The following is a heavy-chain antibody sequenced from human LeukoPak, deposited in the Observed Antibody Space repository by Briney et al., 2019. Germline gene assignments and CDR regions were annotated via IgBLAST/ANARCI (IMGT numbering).Heavy chain of an antibody. J-gene: IGHJ4*02. V-gene: IGHV1-69*13. Sequence: GASVKVSCKASGGTFSSYAISWVRQAPRQGLEWMGGIIPIFGTANYAQKFQGRVTITADESTSTAYMELSSLRSEDTAVYYCASVPILIAAAGTLYFDYWGQGTLVTVSS. CDR3: ASVPILIAAAGTLYFDY. D-gene: IGHD6-13*01. CDR1: GGTFSSYA. CDR2: IIPIFGTA.